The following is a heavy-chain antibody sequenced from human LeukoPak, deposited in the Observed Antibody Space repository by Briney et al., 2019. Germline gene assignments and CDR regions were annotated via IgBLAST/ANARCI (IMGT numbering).Heavy chain of an antibody. CDR3: AKTAHIVVVTAIQGRFDP. D-gene: IGHD2-21*02. CDR2: IYYSGSP. V-gene: IGHV4-39*01. Sequence: PSETLSLTCTVSGGSISSSSYYWGWIRQPPGKGLEWIGSIYYSGSPYYNPSLKSRLTISVDTSKNQFSLKLSSVTAADTAVYYCAKTAHIVVVTAIQGRFDPWGQGTLVTVSS. CDR1: GGSISSSSYY. J-gene: IGHJ5*02.